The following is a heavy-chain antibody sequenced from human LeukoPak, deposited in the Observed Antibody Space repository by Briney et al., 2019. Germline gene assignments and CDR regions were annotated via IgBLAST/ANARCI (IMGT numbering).Heavy chain of an antibody. J-gene: IGHJ4*02. CDR1: GGTFSSYA. V-gene: IGHV1-69*04. CDR2: IIPILGIA. Sequence: GASVKVSCKASGGTFSSYAISWVRQAPGQGLEWMGRIIPILGIANYAQKFQGRVTITADKSTSTAYMELSSLRSEDTAVYYCARDFSPQQWPVFDYWGQGTLVTVSS. CDR3: ARDFSPQQWPVFDY. D-gene: IGHD6-19*01.